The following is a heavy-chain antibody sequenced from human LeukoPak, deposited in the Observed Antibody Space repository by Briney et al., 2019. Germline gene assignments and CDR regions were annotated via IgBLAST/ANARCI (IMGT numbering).Heavy chain of an antibody. CDR1: GYTFTSYD. CDR2: MNPNSGNT. J-gene: IGHJ4*02. V-gene: IGHV1-8*01. Sequence: ASVKVSCKASGYTFTSYDINWVRQATGQGLGWMGWMNPNSGNTGYAQKFQGRVTMTRNTSISTAYMELSSLRSEDTAVYYCATYYYDSSGYNTYFDYWGQGTLVTVSS. CDR3: ATYYYDSSGYNTYFDY. D-gene: IGHD3-22*01.